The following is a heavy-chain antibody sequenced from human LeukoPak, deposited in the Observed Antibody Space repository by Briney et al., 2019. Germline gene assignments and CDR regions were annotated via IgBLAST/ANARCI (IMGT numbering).Heavy chain of an antibody. Sequence: PSETLSLTCAVYGGSFSGYYWSWIRQPPGKGLEWIGEINHSGSTNCNPSLKSRVTISVDTSKNQFSLKLSSVTAADTAVYYCARAGSSSWYLYYWGQGTLVTVSS. V-gene: IGHV4-34*01. CDR2: INHSGST. CDR3: ARAGSSSWYLYY. J-gene: IGHJ4*02. CDR1: GGSFSGYY. D-gene: IGHD6-13*01.